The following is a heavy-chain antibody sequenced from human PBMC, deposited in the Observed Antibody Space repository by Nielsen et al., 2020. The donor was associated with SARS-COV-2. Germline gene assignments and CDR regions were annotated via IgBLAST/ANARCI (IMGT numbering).Heavy chain of an antibody. V-gene: IGHV3-23*01. J-gene: IGHJ6*02. D-gene: IGHD5-12*01. CDR1: GFPFRTYG. CDR3: AKESQYSGYDLHYYSYYGMDV. CDR2: ISASGHST. Sequence: GESLKISCAPSGFPFRTYGMIWVRQAPGLGLEWVSAISASGHSTYYADSVRGRFTISRDGSDDTVHLQMDSLRVGDTAIYYCAKESQYSGYDLHYYSYYGMDVWGHGTTVTVSS.